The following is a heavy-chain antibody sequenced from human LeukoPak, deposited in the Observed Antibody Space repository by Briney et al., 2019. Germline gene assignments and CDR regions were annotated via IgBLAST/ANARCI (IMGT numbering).Heavy chain of an antibody. D-gene: IGHD6-6*01. CDR3: AKAMSYSSSTVADH. CDR1: GFNFDDYA. V-gene: IGHV3-9*01. J-gene: IGHJ4*02. Sequence: AGGSLRLSCAASGFNFDDYAMHWVRQTPGKGLEWVSGISWNSGNIGYADSVKGRFTISRDSAKSSLYLQMNSLRPEDTALYYCAKAMSYSSSTVADHWGLGTLVTVSS. CDR2: ISWNSGNI.